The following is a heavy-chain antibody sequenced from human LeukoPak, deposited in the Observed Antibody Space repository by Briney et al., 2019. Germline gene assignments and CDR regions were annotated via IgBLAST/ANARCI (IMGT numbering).Heavy chain of an antibody. J-gene: IGHJ4*02. CDR1: GFTFSTYE. CDR2: ISSSGSTI. CDR3: RDPFDY. V-gene: IGHV3-48*03. Sequence: GGSLRLSCAASGFTFSTYEMNWVRQAPGKGLEWVSYISSSGSTIYYADSVRGRFTISRDNAKNTLYLQMNSLRVEDTAVYYCRDPFDYWGQGTLVTVSS.